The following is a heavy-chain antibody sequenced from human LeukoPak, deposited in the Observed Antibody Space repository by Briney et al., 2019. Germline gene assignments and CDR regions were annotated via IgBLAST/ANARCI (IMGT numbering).Heavy chain of an antibody. Sequence: SERVSLTCTVSGGSVSNGSYYWGWIRQSPGKGLEWIGSIYHSGSTYYNPSLKSRVTISVDTSKNQFSLKLRSVTAADTAVYYCARHLPGYSNTWPGPWGQGTLVTVSS. CDR2: IYHSGST. J-gene: IGHJ5*02. CDR3: ARHLPGYSNTWPGP. V-gene: IGHV4-39*01. D-gene: IGHD4-11*01. CDR1: GGSVSNGSYY.